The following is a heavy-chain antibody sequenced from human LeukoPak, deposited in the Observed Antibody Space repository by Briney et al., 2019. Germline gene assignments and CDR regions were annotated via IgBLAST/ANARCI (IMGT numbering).Heavy chain of an antibody. Sequence: GGSLRLSCAASGFTFSSYAMHWVRQAPGKGLEWVAVISYDGSNKYYADSVKGRFTISRDNSKNTLYLQMNSLRAEDTAVYYCVAGGSSGWYRLDAFDIWGQGTMVTVSS. V-gene: IGHV3-30-3*01. J-gene: IGHJ3*02. CDR3: VAGGSSGWYRLDAFDI. CDR2: ISYDGSNK. CDR1: GFTFSSYA. D-gene: IGHD6-19*01.